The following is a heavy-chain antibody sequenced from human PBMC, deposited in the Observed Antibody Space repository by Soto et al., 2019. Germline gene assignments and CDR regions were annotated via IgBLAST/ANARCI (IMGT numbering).Heavy chain of an antibody. CDR2: IYYSGTT. CDR3: ARHDNMTLGSQYLDS. J-gene: IGHJ4*02. V-gene: IGHV4-31*03. CDR1: GGSTSSGGFY. D-gene: IGHD1-1*01. Sequence: SETLSLTCTVSGGSTSSGGFYWSWIRQHPGKDLEWIGYIYYSGTTHYNPSLKSRVTISVDTSRNQFSLKLSSVTAADTALYFCARHDNMTLGSQYLDSWGPGTLVTV.